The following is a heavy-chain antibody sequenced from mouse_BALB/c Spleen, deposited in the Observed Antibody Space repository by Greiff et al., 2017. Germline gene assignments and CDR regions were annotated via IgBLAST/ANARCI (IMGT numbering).Heavy chain of an antibody. CDR1: GFNIKDTY. D-gene: IGHD2-1*01. Sequence: EVQLQQSGAELVKPGASVKLSCTASGFNIKDTYMHWVKQRPEQGLEWIGRIDPANGNTKYDPKFQGKATITADTSSNTAYLQLSSLTSEDTAVYYCARFPYGNYFFDYWGQGTTLTVSS. CDR2: IDPANGNT. V-gene: IGHV14-3*02. CDR3: ARFPYGNYFFDY. J-gene: IGHJ2*01.